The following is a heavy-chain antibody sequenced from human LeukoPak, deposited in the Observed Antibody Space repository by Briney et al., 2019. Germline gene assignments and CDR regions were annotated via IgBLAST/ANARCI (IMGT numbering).Heavy chain of an antibody. CDR3: AAGVGVPTYYYYYGMDV. Sequence: ASVKVSCKASGFTFTSSAMQLVRQARGQRLEWIGWIVVGSGNTNYAQKFQERVTITRDMSTSTAYMELSSLRSEDTAVYYCAAGVGVPTYYYYYGMDVWGQGTTVTVSS. J-gene: IGHJ6*02. V-gene: IGHV1-58*02. CDR2: IVVGSGNT. CDR1: GFTFTSSA. D-gene: IGHD2-2*01.